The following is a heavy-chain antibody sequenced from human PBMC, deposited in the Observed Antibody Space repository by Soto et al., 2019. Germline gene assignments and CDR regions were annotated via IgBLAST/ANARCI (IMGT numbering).Heavy chain of an antibody. CDR3: ARDGHVGATPTVSYYYYYGMDV. CDR2: IWYDGSNK. CDR1: GFTFSSYG. J-gene: IGHJ6*02. Sequence: QVQLVESGGGVVQPGRSLRLSCAASGFTFSSYGMHWVRQAPGKGLEWVAVIWYDGSNKYYADSVKGRFTISRDNSKNTLYLQMNSLRAEDTAVYYCARDGHVGATPTVSYYYYYGMDVWGQGTTVTVSS. D-gene: IGHD1-26*01. V-gene: IGHV3-33*01.